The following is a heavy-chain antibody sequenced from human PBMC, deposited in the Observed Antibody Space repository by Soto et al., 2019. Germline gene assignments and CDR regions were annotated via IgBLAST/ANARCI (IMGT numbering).Heavy chain of an antibody. Sequence: QVQLVQSGAEVKKPGASVKVSCKASGYTFTGYYMHWVRQAPGQGLERMGWINPNSCGTNYSQKFQGRVSMIRDTSVSTAYMELRRLRSDDTAVYDCERGAVFYYGSGSDYGMDVWGQGTTVTVSS. J-gene: IGHJ6*02. CDR1: GYTFTGYY. CDR3: ERGAVFYYGSGSDYGMDV. CDR2: INPNSCGT. D-gene: IGHD3-10*01. V-gene: IGHV1-2*02.